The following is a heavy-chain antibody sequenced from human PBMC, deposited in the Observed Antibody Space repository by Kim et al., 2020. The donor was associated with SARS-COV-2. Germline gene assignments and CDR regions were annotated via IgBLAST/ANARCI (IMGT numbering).Heavy chain of an antibody. Sequence: GGSLRLSCAASGFTFSSYAMSWVRQAPGKGLEWVSAISGSGGSTYYADSVQGRFTISRDNSKNTLYLQMNSLRAEDTAVYYCAKDPYSSSERDYGMDVWGQGTTVTVSS. CDR3: AKDPYSSSERDYGMDV. D-gene: IGHD6-13*01. CDR2: ISGSGGST. V-gene: IGHV3-23*01. J-gene: IGHJ6*02. CDR1: GFTFSSYA.